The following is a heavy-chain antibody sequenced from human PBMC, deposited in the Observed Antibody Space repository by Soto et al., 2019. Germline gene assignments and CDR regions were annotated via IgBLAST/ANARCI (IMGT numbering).Heavy chain of an antibody. Sequence: SGPTLVNPTQTLTLTCTCSGFSLSTGGGGVGRIRQPPGKALEWLALIYWDDEKRYSPSLKRRLTITKDTSKNQVVLTMTNMVPVDTATYYCALSFYYGSGSYYDTGFYFDYWGQGTLVTVSS. CDR2: IYWDDEK. CDR1: GFSLSTGGGG. J-gene: IGHJ4*02. V-gene: IGHV2-5*02. D-gene: IGHD3-10*01. CDR3: ALSFYYGSGSYYDTGFYFDY.